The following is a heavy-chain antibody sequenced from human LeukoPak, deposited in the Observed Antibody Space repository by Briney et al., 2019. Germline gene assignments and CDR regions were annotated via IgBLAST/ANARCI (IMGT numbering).Heavy chain of an antibody. J-gene: IGHJ4*02. CDR1: GYSFNNYA. V-gene: IGHV1-18*01. Sequence: GASVKVSCKASGYSFNNYAINWVRQAPGQGLEWMGWIRTNNGRTNYAQKLQGRLTMTTDTSTNTAYMELRSLRSDDTAVYFCARDVLEDGAAFGPLDYWGQGTLVTVSS. CDR2: IRTNNGRT. CDR3: ARDVLEDGAAFGPLDY. D-gene: IGHD4/OR15-4a*01.